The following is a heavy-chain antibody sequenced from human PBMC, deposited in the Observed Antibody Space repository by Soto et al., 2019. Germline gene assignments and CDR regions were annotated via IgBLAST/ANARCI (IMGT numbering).Heavy chain of an antibody. CDR3: ARGGCTDGVCTYYFDY. V-gene: IGHV1-2*02. CDR2: INPSSGVT. Sequence: ASLKVSCKASGCTFAEYYIHWVRQAPGQGLEWMGWINPSSGVTKSAQRFQGSVTMTRDTSITTAYMEMTRLTSDDTAVYYCARGGCTDGVCTYYFDYWGRGTLVTVS. J-gene: IGHJ4*02. D-gene: IGHD2-8*01. CDR1: GCTFAEYY.